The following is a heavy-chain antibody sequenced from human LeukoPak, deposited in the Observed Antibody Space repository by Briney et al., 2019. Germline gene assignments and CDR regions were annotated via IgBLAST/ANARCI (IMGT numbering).Heavy chain of an antibody. J-gene: IGHJ2*01. CDR2: IYTTGST. CDR1: GGSISSGGYY. Sequence: PSQTLSLTCTVSGGSISSGGYYWSWIRQPAGKGLEWIGRIYTTGSTDYNPSLKSRVTISVDTSKNQFSLKLSSVTAADTAVYYCARDERGLDLWGRGTLVTVSS. V-gene: IGHV4-61*02. CDR3: ARDERGLDL.